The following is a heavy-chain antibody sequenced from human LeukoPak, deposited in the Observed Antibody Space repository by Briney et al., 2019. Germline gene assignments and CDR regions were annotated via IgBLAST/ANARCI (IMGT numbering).Heavy chain of an antibody. J-gene: IGHJ4*02. CDR3: TTDLGLTMIRGVIVY. CDR2: IKSKGDGETI. D-gene: IGHD3-10*01. V-gene: IGHV3-15*01. Sequence: GGSLRLSCAASGFTFTNAWMSWVRQAPGKGLEWVGRIKSKGDGETIDNAASVKGRFTMSRDDSKATLYLQMNSLKAEETAVSYCTTDLGLTMIRGVIVYWGQGALVTVSS. CDR1: GFTFTNAW.